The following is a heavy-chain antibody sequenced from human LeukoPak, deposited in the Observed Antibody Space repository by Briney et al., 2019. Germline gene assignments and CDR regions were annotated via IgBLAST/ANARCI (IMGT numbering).Heavy chain of an antibody. V-gene: IGHV4-4*07. J-gene: IGHJ5*02. D-gene: IGHD3-3*01. CDR1: GGSISSYY. CDR2: IYTSGST. Sequence: PSETLSLTCTVSGGSISSYYWSWIRQPAGKGLEWIGRIYTSGSTNYNPSLKSRVTMSVDTSKNQFSLKLSSVTAADTAVYYCARGYYDFWSGHHWFDPWGQGTLVTVPS. CDR3: ARGYYDFWSGHHWFDP.